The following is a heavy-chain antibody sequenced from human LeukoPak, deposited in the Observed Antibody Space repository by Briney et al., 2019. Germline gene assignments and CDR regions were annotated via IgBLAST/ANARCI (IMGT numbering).Heavy chain of an antibody. CDR3: ARERDWNDYSSDY. Sequence: SETLSLTCTVSGGSISSYYWSWIRQPAGKGLEWIGRIYTSGSTNYNPSLKSRVTISVDKSRSQFSLKLSSVTAADTAVYYCARERDWNDYSSDYWGQGTLVTVSS. V-gene: IGHV4-4*07. J-gene: IGHJ4*02. CDR2: IYTSGST. D-gene: IGHD1-1*01. CDR1: GGSISSYY.